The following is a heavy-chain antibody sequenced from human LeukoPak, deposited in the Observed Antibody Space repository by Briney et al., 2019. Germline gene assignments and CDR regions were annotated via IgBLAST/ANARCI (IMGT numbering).Heavy chain of an antibody. J-gene: IGHJ4*02. D-gene: IGHD2-8*01. CDR3: TTIYCTNGVCYYFEY. V-gene: IGHV3-7*01. CDR2: IKQNGSEK. Sequence: GGSLRLSCAASGFTFNYYWMSWVRQAPGNGLEWVANIKQNGSEKYYADSLKGRFTIARDNAKNSLYLQMNSLRAEDTAVYYCTTIYCTNGVCYYFEYWGQGTLVTVSS. CDR1: GFTFNYYW.